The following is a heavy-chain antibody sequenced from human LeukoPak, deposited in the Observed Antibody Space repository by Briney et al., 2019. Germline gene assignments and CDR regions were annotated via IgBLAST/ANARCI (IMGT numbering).Heavy chain of an antibody. CDR3: ARVGMVRGAYDAFDI. V-gene: IGHV4-34*01. CDR2: INHSGST. CDR1: GGPFSGYY. Sequence: PSETLSLTCAVYGGPFSGYYWSWIRQPPGKGLEWIGEINHSGSTNYNPSLKSRVTISVDTSKNQFSLKLSSVTAADTAVYYCARVGMVRGAYDAFDIWGQGTMVTVSS. D-gene: IGHD3-10*01. J-gene: IGHJ3*02.